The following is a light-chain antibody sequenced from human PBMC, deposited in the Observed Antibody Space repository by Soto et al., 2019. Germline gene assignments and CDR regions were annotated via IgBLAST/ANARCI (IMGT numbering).Light chain of an antibody. CDR1: QNIWRL. CDR3: EQAGSFPIT. V-gene: IGKV1-12*01. CDR2: DAS. J-gene: IGKJ5*01. Sequence: DIQKTQSPSSVYASVGDRVTITCPASQNIWRLLAWYPQKPGKAPELLIYDASSLQSGVPPRFSGSGSGTDFTLTISSLQPEDFATYYCEQAGSFPITFGQGTRLEIK.